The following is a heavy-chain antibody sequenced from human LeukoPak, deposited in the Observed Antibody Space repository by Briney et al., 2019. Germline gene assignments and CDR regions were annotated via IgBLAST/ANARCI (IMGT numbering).Heavy chain of an antibody. CDR1: GFTFSSYA. V-gene: IGHV3-30-3*01. CDR2: ISYDGSSK. Sequence: GGSLRLSCAAPGFTFSSYAMHWVRQAPGKGLEWVAVISYDGSSKYYADSVKGRFTISRDNSKNTLYLQMNSLRAEDTAVYYCARDREGASDYWGQGTLVTVSS. J-gene: IGHJ4*02. CDR3: ARDREGASDY. D-gene: IGHD1-26*01.